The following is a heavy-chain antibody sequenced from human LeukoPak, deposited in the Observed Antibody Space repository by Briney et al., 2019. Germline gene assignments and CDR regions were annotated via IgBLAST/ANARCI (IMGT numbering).Heavy chain of an antibody. CDR2: IYYSGST. J-gene: IGHJ4*02. CDR3: ARLSSGVIDY. V-gene: IGHV4-59*08. D-gene: IGHD3-10*01. Sequence: SETLSLTCAVYGGSFSGYYWSWIRQPPGKGLEWIGYIYYSGSTNYNPSLKSRVTISVDTSKNQFSLKLSSVTAADTAVYYCARLSSGVIDYWGQGTLVTVSS. CDR1: GGSFSGYY.